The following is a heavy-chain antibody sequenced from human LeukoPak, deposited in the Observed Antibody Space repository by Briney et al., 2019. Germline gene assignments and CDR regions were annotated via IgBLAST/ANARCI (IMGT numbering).Heavy chain of an antibody. Sequence: KSSETLSLTCTVSGGSISSGGYYWGWIRQPPGKGLEWIGSIYYSGITYNNPSLKSRVTISVDTSKNQFSLKLSSVTAADTAVYYCARFPYDFWSGYPYWGQGTLVTVSS. CDR3: ARFPYDFWSGYPY. CDR2: IYYSGIT. J-gene: IGHJ4*02. V-gene: IGHV4-39*01. CDR1: GGSISSGGYY. D-gene: IGHD3-3*01.